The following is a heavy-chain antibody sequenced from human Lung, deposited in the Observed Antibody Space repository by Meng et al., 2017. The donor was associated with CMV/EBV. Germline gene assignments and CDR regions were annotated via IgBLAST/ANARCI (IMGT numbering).Heavy chain of an antibody. V-gene: IGHV3-23*03. Sequence: GESXKISCAASGFTFSRYGMSWVRQAPGKGLEWVSVMYSGGSSTFYADSVQGRFTISRDESKNTLYLQMNSLRAEDTALYYCAKCSSTSCRYFDYWGQGTXVTVSS. CDR3: AKCSSTSCRYFDY. D-gene: IGHD2-2*01. J-gene: IGHJ4*02. CDR1: GFTFSRYG. CDR2: MYSGGSST.